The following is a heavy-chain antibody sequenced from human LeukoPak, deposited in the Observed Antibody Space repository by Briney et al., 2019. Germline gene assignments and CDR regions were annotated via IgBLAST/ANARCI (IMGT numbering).Heavy chain of an antibody. J-gene: IGHJ4*02. CDR3: AREGIVVVPAAMLGGDY. CDR1: GFTFSSYS. Sequence: GGSLRLSCAASGFTFSSYSMNWVRQAPGKGLEWVSYISSSSSTIYYADSVKGRFTISRDNAKNSLYLQMNSLRAEDTAVYYCAREGIVVVPAAMLGGDYWGQGTLVTVSS. D-gene: IGHD2-2*01. V-gene: IGHV3-48*01. CDR2: ISSSSSTI.